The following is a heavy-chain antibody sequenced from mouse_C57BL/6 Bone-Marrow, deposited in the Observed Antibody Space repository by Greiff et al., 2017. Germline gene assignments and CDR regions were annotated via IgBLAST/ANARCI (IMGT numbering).Heavy chain of an antibody. Sequence: EVKLMESGGGLVKPGGSLKLSCAASGFTFSSYAMSWVRQTPEKRLEWVATISDGGSYTYYPDNVKGRFTISRDNAKNNLYLQMSHLKSEDTAMYYCARPRDYGVAWFAYGGQGTLVTVSA. D-gene: IGHD2-4*01. V-gene: IGHV5-4*03. CDR2: ISDGGSYT. CDR3: ARPRDYGVAWFAY. CDR1: GFTFSSYA. J-gene: IGHJ3*01.